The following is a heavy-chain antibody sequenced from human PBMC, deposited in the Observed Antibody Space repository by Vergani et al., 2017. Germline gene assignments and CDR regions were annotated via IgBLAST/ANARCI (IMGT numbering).Heavy chain of an antibody. CDR3: ARSRIYYGAGSPDD. V-gene: IGHV4-59*02. CDR2: VSFRGDT. D-gene: IGHD3-10*01. Sequence: QVKLQESGPGLVKPSETLSLTCTVSGGSVNSYYWSWIRQPPGKGLEWMGYVSFRGDTLYDPSVKGRMTISLNTSSNQFSLYLTSVTATDTAVYYCARSRIYYGAGSPDDWGQGTLVTVSS. J-gene: IGHJ4*02. CDR1: GGSVNSYY.